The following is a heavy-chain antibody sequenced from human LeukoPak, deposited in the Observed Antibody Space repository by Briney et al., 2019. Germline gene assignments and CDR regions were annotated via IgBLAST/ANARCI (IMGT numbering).Heavy chain of an antibody. Sequence: PGGSLRLSCVASGFTFSRCRMNWVRQAPGKGLEWVSSISGSSSYIYYADSVKGRFTISRDNANNSLYLQINSLRAEDTAVYYCARDQFGDYGMDVWGQGTTVTVSS. D-gene: IGHD3-10*01. CDR3: ARDQFGDYGMDV. J-gene: IGHJ6*02. CDR2: ISGSSSYI. V-gene: IGHV3-21*01. CDR1: GFTFSRCR.